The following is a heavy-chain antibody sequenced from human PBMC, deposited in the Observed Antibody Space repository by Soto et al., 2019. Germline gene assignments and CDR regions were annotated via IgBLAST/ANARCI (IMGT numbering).Heavy chain of an antibody. CDR2: IYPGDSDT. V-gene: IGHV5-51*01. Sequence: GESLKISCKGSGYSFSTYWIGWVRQMSGKGLEWMGVIYPGDSDTRYSPSFQGQVTISADKSITTAYLQWSSLRASDTAMYYCVRDGGAYASGWWGNFWGPGTLVTVSS. CDR3: VRDGGAYASGWWGNF. CDR1: GYSFSTYW. D-gene: IGHD6-19*01. J-gene: IGHJ4*02.